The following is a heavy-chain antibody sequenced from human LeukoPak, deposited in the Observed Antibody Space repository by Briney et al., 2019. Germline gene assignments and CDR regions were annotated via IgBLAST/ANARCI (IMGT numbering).Heavy chain of an antibody. CDR3: ARDSTRDTAMALVY. D-gene: IGHD5-18*01. J-gene: IGHJ4*02. CDR2: IWYDGSNK. CDR1: GFTFSSYG. V-gene: IGHV3-33*08. Sequence: PGGSLRLSCAASGFTFSSYGMHWVRQAPGKGLEWVAVIWYDGSNKYYADSVKGRFTISRDNSKNTLYLQMNSQRAEDTAVYYCARDSTRDTAMALVYWGQGTLVTVSS.